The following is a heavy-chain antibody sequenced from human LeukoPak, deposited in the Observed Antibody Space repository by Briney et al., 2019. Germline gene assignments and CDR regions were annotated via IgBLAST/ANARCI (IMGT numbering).Heavy chain of an antibody. CDR2: IYSGGST. J-gene: IGHJ4*02. CDR1: GFTVSSNY. D-gene: IGHD2-21*02. CDR3: ARGDAPYCGGDCSSVY. V-gene: IGHV3-53*01. Sequence: GGSLRLSCAASGFTVSSNYMSWVRQAPGKGLEWVSVIYSGGSTYYADSVKGRFTISRDNSKNTLYLQMNSLRAEDTAVYYCARGDAPYCGGDCSSVYWGQGTLVTVSS.